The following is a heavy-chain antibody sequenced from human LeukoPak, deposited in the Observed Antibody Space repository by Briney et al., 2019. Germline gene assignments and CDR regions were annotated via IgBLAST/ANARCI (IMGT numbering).Heavy chain of an antibody. Sequence: ASVKVSCKASGYTFTSYGISWVRQAPGQGLEWMGWISAYNGNTNYAQKLQGSVTMTTDTSTSTAYMELRSLRSDDTAVYYCARDRIVVVRRGSYAFDIWGQGTMVTVSS. J-gene: IGHJ3*02. D-gene: IGHD3-22*01. CDR1: GYTFTSYG. V-gene: IGHV1-18*01. CDR3: ARDRIVVVRRGSYAFDI. CDR2: ISAYNGNT.